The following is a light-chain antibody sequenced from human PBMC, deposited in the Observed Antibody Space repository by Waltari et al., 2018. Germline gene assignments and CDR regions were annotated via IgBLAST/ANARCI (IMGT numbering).Light chain of an antibody. J-gene: IGKJ2*01. Sequence: EIVLTQSPGTLSLSPGERATLSCRASQSIASSYLTWYQQKPGQAPRLLLYAASSRATDIPDRFSGGGSGTDFTLTISRLEPEDFAVYYCQHYGSSPAYTFGQGTKLELK. V-gene: IGKV3-20*01. CDR3: QHYGSSPAYT. CDR1: QSIASSY. CDR2: AAS.